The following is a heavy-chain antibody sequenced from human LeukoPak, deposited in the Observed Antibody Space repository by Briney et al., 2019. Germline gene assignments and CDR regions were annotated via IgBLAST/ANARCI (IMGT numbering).Heavy chain of an antibody. Sequence: GGSLRLSCAASGFTFSGYAMSWVRQAPGKGLEWVSAISGSGGSTYYADSVKGRFTISRDNSKNTLYLQMNSLRAEDTAVYYCAKFDSYGYYWGAFDIWGQGTMVTVSS. J-gene: IGHJ3*02. CDR3: AKFDSYGYYWGAFDI. CDR2: ISGSGGST. D-gene: IGHD5-18*01. CDR1: GFTFSGYA. V-gene: IGHV3-23*01.